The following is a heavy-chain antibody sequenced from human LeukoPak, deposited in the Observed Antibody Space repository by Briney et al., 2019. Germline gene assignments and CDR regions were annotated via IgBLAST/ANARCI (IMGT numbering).Heavy chain of an antibody. Sequence: GGSLRLSCAASGFTFSTCVMIWVRQAPGKGLEWVSGISDSGAATHYTDSVKGQFIISIDNSKNTLYLQMNSLRAEDTAVYYCAAPYYYYYGMDVWGQGTTVTVSS. CDR2: ISDSGAAT. CDR3: AAPYYYYYGMDV. V-gene: IGHV3-23*01. CDR1: GFTFSTCV. J-gene: IGHJ6*02.